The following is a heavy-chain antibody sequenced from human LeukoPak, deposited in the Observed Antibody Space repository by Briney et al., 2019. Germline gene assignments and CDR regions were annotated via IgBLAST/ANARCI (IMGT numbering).Heavy chain of an antibody. J-gene: IGHJ4*02. V-gene: IGHV3-48*04. CDR2: ISSTGGTI. D-gene: IGHD6-13*01. CDR1: GFTFRNYL. CDR3: ARDNWSVAAAGKGFDY. Sequence: PGGSLRLSCAASGFTFRNYLMNWVRQAPGKGLEWVSFISSTGGTIYYADSVKGRFTISRDNAKNSLYLQMNSLRAEDTAVYYCARDNWSVAAAGKGFDYWGQGTLVTVSS.